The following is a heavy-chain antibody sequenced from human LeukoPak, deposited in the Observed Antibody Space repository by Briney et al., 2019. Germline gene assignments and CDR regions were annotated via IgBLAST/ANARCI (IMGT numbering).Heavy chain of an antibody. J-gene: IGHJ3*02. CDR1: GFTFSSYA. V-gene: IGHV3-30*02. CDR2: MWDDGTNE. Sequence: GGSLRLSCAASGFTFSSYAMHWVRQAPGKGLEWVAVMWDDGTNEYYVESVKGRFTISRDNGKRTLYLQMNSLRAEDMALYYCAKTTGITISGAFDIWGQGTMVTVSS. CDR3: AKTTGITISGAFDI. D-gene: IGHD3-3*01.